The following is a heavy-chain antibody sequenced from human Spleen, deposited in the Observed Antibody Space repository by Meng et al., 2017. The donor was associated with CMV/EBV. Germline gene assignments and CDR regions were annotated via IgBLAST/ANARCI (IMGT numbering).Heavy chain of an antibody. CDR3: GRGYRSGWIEYFQH. J-gene: IGHJ1*01. CDR2: IYYSGRS. CDR1: GGSISNSFYF. V-gene: IGHV4-39*07. Sequence: SETLSLTCTVSGGSISNSFYFWGWIRQPPGKGLEWIGSIYYSGRSSYNPSLKSRVTISLDTSKKQVSLKLSSVTAADTAVYYCGRGYRSGWIEYFQHWGQGTLVPSPQ. D-gene: IGHD6-25*01.